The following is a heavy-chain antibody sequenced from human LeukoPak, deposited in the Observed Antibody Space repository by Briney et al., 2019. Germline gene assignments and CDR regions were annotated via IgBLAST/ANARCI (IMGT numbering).Heavy chain of an antibody. CDR2: IYYSGST. J-gene: IGHJ3*02. D-gene: IGHD1-1*01. Sequence: SETLSLTCTVSGGSISSYYWSWIRQPPGKGLEWIGYIYYSGSTNYNPSLKSRVTISVDTSKNQFSLKLSSVTAADTAVYYCARVPLGELERQTFDIWGQGTMVTVSS. CDR3: ARVPLGELERQTFDI. V-gene: IGHV4-59*01. CDR1: GGSISSYY.